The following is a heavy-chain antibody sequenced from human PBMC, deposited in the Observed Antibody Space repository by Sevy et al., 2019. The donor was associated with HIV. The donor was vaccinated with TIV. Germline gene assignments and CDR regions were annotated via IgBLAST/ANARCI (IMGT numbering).Heavy chain of an antibody. D-gene: IGHD3-3*01. CDR3: ARDDASNPRVLHY. J-gene: IGHJ4*02. V-gene: IGHV4-59*01. CDR1: GGSISSYF. CDR2: IYYTGSA. Sequence: SETLSLTCSVSGGSISSYFWTWIRQPPGKGLEWIGHIYYTGSANYNPSLKSRVTISIDKSKSQFSLNLSSVTAADTAVYYCARDDASNPRVLHYWGQGALVTVSS.